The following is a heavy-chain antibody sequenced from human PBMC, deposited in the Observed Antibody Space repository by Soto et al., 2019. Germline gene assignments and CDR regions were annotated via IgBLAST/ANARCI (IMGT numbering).Heavy chain of an antibody. V-gene: IGHV3-33*01. CDR1: GSIFSGYG. D-gene: IGHD3-16*01. CDR3: AGDGIGGTPFRGFMDY. J-gene: IGHJ4*02. Sequence: QVQLVESGGGVVQPGGSLRLSCAAPGSIFSGYGMHWVRQFPGKGLAWVAVIWFDGSEIHYADSVKGRFTIYRDNSNNMLYLQMNNVRAEDTAVYYCAGDGIGGTPFRGFMDYWGRGTLVTVSS. CDR2: IWFDGSEI.